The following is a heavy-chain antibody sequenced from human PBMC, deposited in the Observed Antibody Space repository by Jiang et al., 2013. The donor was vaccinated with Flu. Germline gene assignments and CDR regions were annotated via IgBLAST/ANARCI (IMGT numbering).Heavy chain of an antibody. CDR1: EFTVSSSS. CDR3: ARDLREIVPAIDY. V-gene: IGHV3-21*01. D-gene: IGHD5-12*01. CDR2: IRSSSSYI. J-gene: IGHJ4*02. Sequence: QLLESGGGVIXPGGSLRLSCAASEFTVSSSSMSWVRQAPGKGLEWVSSIRSSSSYILYADSVKGRFTISRDNAKNSLYLQMNSLRAEDTAVYYCARDLREIVPAIDYWGQGTLVTVSS.